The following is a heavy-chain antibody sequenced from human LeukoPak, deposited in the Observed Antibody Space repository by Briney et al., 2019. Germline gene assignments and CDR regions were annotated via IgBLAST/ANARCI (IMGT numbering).Heavy chain of an antibody. CDR2: MNPNSGNT. J-gene: IGHJ4*02. D-gene: IGHD3-3*02. V-gene: IGHV1-8*01. CDR1: GYTFTSYD. Sequence: ASVKVSCKASGYTFTSYDINWVRQATGQGLEWMGWMNPNSGNTGYAQKFQGRVTMTRNPSISTAYMERSSLRSDDTAVYYFARVGFLVLLTEDYWGQGTLVAVSS. CDR3: ARVGFLVLLTEDY.